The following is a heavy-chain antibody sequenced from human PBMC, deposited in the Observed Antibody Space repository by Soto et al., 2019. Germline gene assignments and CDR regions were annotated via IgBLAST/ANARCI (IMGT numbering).Heavy chain of an antibody. Sequence: GSAPTLVNPTETLALTCTVSGFSLSNARMGVSWIRQPPGKALEWLAHIFSNDEKSYSTSLKSRLTISKDTSKSRVVLTMTNMDPVYTSTYYCARLHVAYPYVWGEGTTVTGSS. CDR2: IFSNDEK. V-gene: IGHV2-26*01. D-gene: IGHD5-12*01. CDR1: GFSLSNARMG. J-gene: IGHJ6*02. CDR3: ARLHVAYPYV.